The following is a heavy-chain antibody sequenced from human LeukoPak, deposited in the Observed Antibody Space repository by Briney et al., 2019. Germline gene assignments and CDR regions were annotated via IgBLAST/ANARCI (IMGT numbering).Heavy chain of an antibody. CDR1: GYTFTSYG. V-gene: IGHV1-18*01. CDR3: ARDEYSSSSEY. D-gene: IGHD6-6*01. J-gene: IGHJ4*02. CDR2: ISAYNGNT. Sequence: ASVKVSCKASGYTFTSYGISSVRQAPGERLEWMGWISAYNGNTNYAQKLQGRVTMTTDTSTSTAYMELRSLRSDDTAVYYCARDEYSSSSEYWGQGTLVTVSS.